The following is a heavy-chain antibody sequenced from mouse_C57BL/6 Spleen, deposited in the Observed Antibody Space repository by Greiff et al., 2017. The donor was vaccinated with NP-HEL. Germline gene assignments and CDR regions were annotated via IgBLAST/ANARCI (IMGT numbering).Heavy chain of an antibody. CDR3: ARWDDGYYPYAMDY. D-gene: IGHD2-3*01. CDR1: GYTFTSYG. Sequence: VQLQQSGAELVRPGASVKLSCKASGYTFTSYGISWVKQRTGQGLEWIGEIYPRSGNTYYNEKFKGKVTLTADKSSSTAYMELRSLTSEDSAVYVCARWDDGYYPYAMDYWGQGTSVTVSS. V-gene: IGHV1-81*01. J-gene: IGHJ4*01. CDR2: IYPRSGNT.